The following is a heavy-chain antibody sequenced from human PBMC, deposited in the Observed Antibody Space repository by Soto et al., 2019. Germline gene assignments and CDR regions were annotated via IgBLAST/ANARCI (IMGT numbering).Heavy chain of an antibody. CDR1: GFTFSSYE. J-gene: IGHJ4*02. V-gene: IGHV3-48*03. CDR3: ASGGVVVAATPLDY. D-gene: IGHD2-15*01. CDR2: ISSSGSTI. Sequence: EVQLVESGGGLVQPGGSLRLSCAASGFTFSSYEMNWVRQAPGKGLEWVSYISSSGSTIYYADSVKGRFTISRDNAKNSLYLQMNSLRAEDTAVYYCASGGVVVAATPLDYWGQGTLVTVSS.